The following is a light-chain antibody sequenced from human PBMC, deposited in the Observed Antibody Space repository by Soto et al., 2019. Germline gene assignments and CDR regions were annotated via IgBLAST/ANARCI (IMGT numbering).Light chain of an antibody. CDR3: HVWDIDSDQPV. V-gene: IGLV3-21*04. J-gene: IGLJ2*01. CDR1: NNGSQS. CDR2: YET. Sequence: SYELTQPPSVSVAPGETAKITCGGNNNGSQSVHWYQQKPGQAPVVVIVYETDRPSGIPERFSGSNYGKTATLTITRVDAGAEADYYCHVWDIDSDQPVFGGGTKVTVL.